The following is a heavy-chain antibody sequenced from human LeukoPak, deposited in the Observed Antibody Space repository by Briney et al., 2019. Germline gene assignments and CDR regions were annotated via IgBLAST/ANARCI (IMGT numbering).Heavy chain of an antibody. CDR2: IKQDGSEK. CDR3: ARDDCSSISCYHNWFDP. V-gene: IGHV3-7*01. Sequence: PGGSLRLSCAASGFTFISYLMSWVRQPPGQGREWVGNIKQDGSEKYYVDSVKGRFTIARDNAKNSLYLQMNRLRAEETAVYYCARDDCSSISCYHNWFDPWGQGTLVTVSS. D-gene: IGHD2-2*01. CDR1: GFTFISYL. J-gene: IGHJ5*02.